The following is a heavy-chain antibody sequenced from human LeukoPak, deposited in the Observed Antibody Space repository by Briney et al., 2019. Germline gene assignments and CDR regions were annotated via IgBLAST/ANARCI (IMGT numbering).Heavy chain of an antibody. Sequence: GGSLRLSCAASGFTFSSYAMSWVRQAPGKGLEWVSAISGSGGSTYYADSVKGRFTISRDNSKNTLYLQMKSLRAEDTAVYYCTKSPAGSPTQPAIDYWGQGTLVTVSS. V-gene: IGHV3-23*01. CDR3: TKSPAGSPTQPAIDY. D-gene: IGHD1-14*01. CDR1: GFTFSSYA. CDR2: ISGSGGST. J-gene: IGHJ4*02.